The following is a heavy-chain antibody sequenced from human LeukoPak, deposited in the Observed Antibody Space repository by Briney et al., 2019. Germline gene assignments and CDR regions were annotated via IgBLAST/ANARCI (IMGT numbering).Heavy chain of an antibody. CDR3: ARNHYYGAGTYYNVFDALDF. Sequence: GESLKISCRASGYTFTSYWIGWVRQMPDKGLEWMAIIYPGADSDMRYSPSFQGQVTISFDRSINTAYRQWSSLKASDTAMYYCARNHYYGAGTYYNVFDALDFWGQGTMVTVSS. CDR2: IYPGADSDM. CDR1: GYTFTSYW. V-gene: IGHV5-51*01. D-gene: IGHD3-10*01. J-gene: IGHJ3*01.